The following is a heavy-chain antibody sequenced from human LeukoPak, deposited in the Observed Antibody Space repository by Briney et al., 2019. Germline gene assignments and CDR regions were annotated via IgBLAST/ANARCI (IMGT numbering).Heavy chain of an antibody. CDR1: GYTFTSYG. CDR2: ISAYNGNT. CDR3: ARSERNYYDSSGYSETDDY. Sequence: VASVKVSCKASGYTFTSYGISWVRQAPGQGLEWMGWISAYNGNTNYAQKLQGRVTMTTDTSTSTAYMDLRSLRSDDTAVYYCARSERNYYDSSGYSETDDYWGQGTLVTVSS. J-gene: IGHJ4*02. V-gene: IGHV1-18*01. D-gene: IGHD3-22*01.